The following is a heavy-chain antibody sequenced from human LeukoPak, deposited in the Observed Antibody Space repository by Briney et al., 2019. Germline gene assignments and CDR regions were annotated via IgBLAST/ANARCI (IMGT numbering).Heavy chain of an antibody. CDR1: GGTFSSYA. V-gene: IGHV1-69*04. D-gene: IGHD3-10*01. Sequence: SVKLSCKASGGTFSSYAITWMRQAPGQGLEWMGRIIPILGIANYAQKFQGRVTITADKSTSTAYMELSSLRSEDTAVYYCARDGGLLWFGGLFDYWGQGTLVTVSS. J-gene: IGHJ4*02. CDR2: IIPILGIA. CDR3: ARDGGLLWFGGLFDY.